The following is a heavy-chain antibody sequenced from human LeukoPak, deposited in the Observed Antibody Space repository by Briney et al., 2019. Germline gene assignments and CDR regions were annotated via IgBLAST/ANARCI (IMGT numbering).Heavy chain of an antibody. V-gene: IGHV3-7*05. CDR3: ARDDYLGY. CDR2: IKQNRRKK. CDR1: GFTFSGYW. D-gene: IGHD3-16*01. J-gene: IGHJ4*02. Sequence: GPLRLSCAASGFTFSGYWMAWVRPARGRGLEWVALIKQNRRKKNCVDPVYGRITITRDNAKNSVYLQMDTLRAEDTAVYYCARDDYLGYWGQGTLVTVSS.